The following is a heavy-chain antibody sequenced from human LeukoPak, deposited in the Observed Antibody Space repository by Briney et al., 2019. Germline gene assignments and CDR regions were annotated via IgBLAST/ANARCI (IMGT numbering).Heavy chain of an antibody. Sequence: GGSLRLSCAVSGFSFRTYAMSWVRQAPGKGPEWVSAISGSGGSTYYADSVKGRFTISRDNSNNTLYLQMNSLRAEDTAVYYCARDADSGTYTNYWGQGTLVTVSS. V-gene: IGHV3-23*01. CDR1: GFSFRTYA. D-gene: IGHD3-10*01. CDR2: ISGSGGST. CDR3: ARDADSGTYTNY. J-gene: IGHJ4*02.